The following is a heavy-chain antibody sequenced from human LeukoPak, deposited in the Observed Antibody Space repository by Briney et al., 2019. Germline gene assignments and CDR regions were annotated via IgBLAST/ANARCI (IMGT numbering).Heavy chain of an antibody. Sequence: GGSLRLSCAASGFTFSSYWMTWVRQAPGKGLEWVANIKEDGSAKFYADPVKGRFTISRDNAKKSLYLQMDSLRVEDTALYYCATTDNAIAGPYWGQGSLVTVSS. CDR2: IKEDGSAK. V-gene: IGHV3-7*01. J-gene: IGHJ4*02. D-gene: IGHD2-15*01. CDR1: GFTFSSYW. CDR3: ATTDNAIAGPY.